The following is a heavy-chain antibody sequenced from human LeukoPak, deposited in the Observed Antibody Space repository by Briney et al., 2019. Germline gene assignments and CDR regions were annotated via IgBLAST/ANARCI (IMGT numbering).Heavy chain of an antibody. V-gene: IGHV4-38-2*01. CDR2: IYHSGST. CDR3: ARHWVRYSSSNPPAY. J-gene: IGHJ4*02. D-gene: IGHD6-6*01. Sequence: PSETLSLTCAVSGYSISSGYYWGWIRQPPGKGLEWIGSIYHSGSTYYNPSLKSRVTISVDTSKNQFSLKLSSVTAADTAVYYCARHWVRYSSSNPPAYWGQGTLVTVSS. CDR1: GYSISSGYY.